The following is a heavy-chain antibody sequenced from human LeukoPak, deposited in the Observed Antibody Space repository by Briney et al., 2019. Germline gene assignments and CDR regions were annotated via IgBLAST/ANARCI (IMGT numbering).Heavy chain of an antibody. CDR3: ARDRYSGYDWTQDYYMDV. Sequence: PSETLSLTCTVSGGSISSSSYYWGWIRQPPGKGLEWVGSIYYSGSTYYNPSLKSRVTISVDTSKNQFSLELSSVTAADTAVYYCARDRYSGYDWTQDYYMDVWGKGTTVTISS. V-gene: IGHV4-39*07. CDR2: IYYSGST. CDR1: GGSISSSSYY. J-gene: IGHJ6*03. D-gene: IGHD5-12*01.